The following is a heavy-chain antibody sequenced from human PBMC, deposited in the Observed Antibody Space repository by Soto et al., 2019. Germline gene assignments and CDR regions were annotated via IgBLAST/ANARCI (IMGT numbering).Heavy chain of an antibody. J-gene: IGHJ4*02. D-gene: IGHD2-21*02. CDR3: STNMVTPERGGC. Sequence: EAQLAESGVGLVEPGGSLRLSCTASGFSFTNAWMTWVRPAPGKGLEWVGRIQSKTDGGTIDYAAPVKGRFPISRDDSKNTLYLQMNSLKTEDTAVYFCSTNMVTPERGGCWGQGTLVTVSS. V-gene: IGHV3-15*01. CDR1: GFSFTNAW. CDR2: IQSKTDGGTI.